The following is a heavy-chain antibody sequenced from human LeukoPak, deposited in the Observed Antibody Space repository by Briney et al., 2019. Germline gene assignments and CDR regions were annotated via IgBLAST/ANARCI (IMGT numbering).Heavy chain of an antibody. V-gene: IGHV4-59*01. D-gene: IGHD4-17*01. CDR2: IYYSGST. CDR1: GGSISSYY. CDR3: ARVSTTVTRAEYFQH. Sequence: SETLSLTCTVSGGSISSYYWSWIRQPPGKGLEWIGYIYYSGSTNYNPSLKSRVTISVDTSKNQFSLKLSSVTVADTAVYYCARVSTTVTRAEYFQHWGQGTLVTVSS. J-gene: IGHJ1*01.